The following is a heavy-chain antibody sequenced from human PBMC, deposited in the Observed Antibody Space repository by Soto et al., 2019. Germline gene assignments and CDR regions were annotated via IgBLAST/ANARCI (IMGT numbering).Heavy chain of an antibody. D-gene: IGHD6-13*01. Sequence: QVQLQESGPGLVKPSQTLSLTCTVSGGSISSGGYYWSWIRQHPGKGLEWIGYIYYSGSTYYNPSLRSRVTISVDTSKNQFSLQLSSVTAADTAVYYCARDRAGALYFDYWGQGTLVTVSS. CDR2: IYYSGST. V-gene: IGHV4-31*03. CDR3: ARDRAGALYFDY. CDR1: GGSISSGGYY. J-gene: IGHJ4*02.